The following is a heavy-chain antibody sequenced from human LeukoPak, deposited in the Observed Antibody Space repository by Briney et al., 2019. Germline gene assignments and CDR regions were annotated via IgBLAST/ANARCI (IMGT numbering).Heavy chain of an antibody. CDR2: INQDGSEK. CDR1: GFTFSSYW. D-gene: IGHD6-13*01. V-gene: IGHV3-7*01. Sequence: GGSLRLSCAGSGFTFSSYWMTWVRQAPGKGLEWVANINQDGSEKYCVDSVKGRFSISRDNTKNSVYQQMNSLRAEDTAVYFCASVIAAADAYWGQGTLVTVSS. J-gene: IGHJ4*02. CDR3: ASVIAAADAY.